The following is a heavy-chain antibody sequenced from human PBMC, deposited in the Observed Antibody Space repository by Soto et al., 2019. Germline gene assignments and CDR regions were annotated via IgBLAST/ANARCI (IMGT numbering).Heavy chain of an antibody. CDR3: ARWRNDCSTTSCYHFDS. J-gene: IGHJ4*02. D-gene: IGHD2-2*01. CDR1: DFSISSGHY. Sequence: SETLSLTCAVSDFSISSGHYWGWIRQPPGKGLEWIGSIYHSGTTYNNPSLKSRVTMSVDKSKNQFSLKLSSVTAADTAVYYCARWRNDCSTTSCYHFDSWGQGTLVTVS. V-gene: IGHV4-38-2*01. CDR2: IYHSGTT.